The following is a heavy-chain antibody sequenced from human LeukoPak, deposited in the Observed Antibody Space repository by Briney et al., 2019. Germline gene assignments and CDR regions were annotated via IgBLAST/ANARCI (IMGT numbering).Heavy chain of an antibody. CDR2: INSNSGGT. J-gene: IGHJ4*02. CDR3: AGGPYCSSTSCYYLY. V-gene: IGHV1-2*02. D-gene: IGHD2-2*01. Sequence: ASVKVSCKAPGYTFTGYYMHWVRQAPGQGLEWMGWINSNSGGTNYAQKFQGRVTMTRDTSISTAYMELSRLRSDDTAVYYCAGGPYCSSTSCYYLYWGQGTLVTVSP. CDR1: GYTFTGYY.